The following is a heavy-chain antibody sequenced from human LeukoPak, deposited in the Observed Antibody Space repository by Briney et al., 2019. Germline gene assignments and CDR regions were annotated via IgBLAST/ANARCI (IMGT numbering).Heavy chain of an antibody. V-gene: IGHV1-69*05. CDR1: GGTFSSYA. J-gene: IGHJ6*03. CDR3: ARLWFGEPSNYYMDV. Sequence: ASVKVSCKASGGTFSSYAISWVRQAPGQGLEWMGGIIPIFGTANYAQKFQGRVTITTDESTSTAYMELSSLRSEDTAVYYCARLWFGEPSNYYMDVWGKGTTVTVPS. D-gene: IGHD3-10*01. CDR2: IIPIFGTA.